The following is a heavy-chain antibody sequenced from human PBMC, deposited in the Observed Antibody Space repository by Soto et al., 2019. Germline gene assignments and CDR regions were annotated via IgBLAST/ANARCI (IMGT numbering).Heavy chain of an antibody. J-gene: IGHJ3*02. Sequence: QVQLVQSGAEVKKPGASVKVSCKASGYTFTSYGISWVRQAPGQGLEWMGWISAYNGNTNYAQKLQGRVTMTTDTSTSTAYMELRSLRSDDTALYYCARDRGEYDYIWGSYRLRDAFDIWGQGTMVTVSS. D-gene: IGHD3-16*02. CDR1: GYTFTSYG. CDR2: ISAYNGNT. CDR3: ARDRGEYDYIWGSYRLRDAFDI. V-gene: IGHV1-18*01.